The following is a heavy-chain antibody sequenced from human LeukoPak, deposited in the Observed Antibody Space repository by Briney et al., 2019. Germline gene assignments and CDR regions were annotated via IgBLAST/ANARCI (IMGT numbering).Heavy chain of an antibody. CDR2: IYPGDSDT. CDR3: ARTDTTLVTHFDY. V-gene: IGHV5-51*01. CDR1: GYTFTSYW. D-gene: IGHD4-23*01. Sequence: GESLKISCKGSGYTFTSYWIAWVRQMPGKGLEWMGIIYPGDSDTRYSPSFQGQVTISADKSISTAYLQWSSLKASDTAMYFCARTDTTLVTHFDYWGQGTLVTVSS. J-gene: IGHJ4*02.